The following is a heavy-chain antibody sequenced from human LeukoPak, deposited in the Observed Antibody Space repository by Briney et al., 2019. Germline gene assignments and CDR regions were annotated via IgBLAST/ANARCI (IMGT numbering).Heavy chain of an antibody. J-gene: IGHJ3*02. CDR3: ARQIGLSMVRGVIHDAFDI. Sequence: PSETLSLTCTVSGGSISSYYWSWIRQPPGKGLEWIGYIYYSGSTKYNPSLKSRVTISVDTSKNQFSPKLSSVTAADTAVYYCARQIGLSMVRGVIHDAFDIWGQGTMVTVSS. V-gene: IGHV4-59*08. CDR1: GGSISSYY. D-gene: IGHD3-10*01. CDR2: IYYSGST.